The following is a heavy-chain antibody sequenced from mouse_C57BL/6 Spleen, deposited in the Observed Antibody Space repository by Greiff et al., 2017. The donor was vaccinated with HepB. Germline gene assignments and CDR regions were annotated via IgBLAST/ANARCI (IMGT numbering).Heavy chain of an antibody. CDR3: ARQTVVRYFDV. CDR1: GFTFSSYT. V-gene: IGHV5-9*01. J-gene: IGHJ1*03. Sequence: EVNVVESGGGLVKPGGSLKLSCAASGFTFSSYTMSWVRQTPEKRLEWVATISGGGGNTYYPDSVKGRFTISRDNAKNTLYLQMSSLRSEDTALYYCARQTVVRYFDVWGTGTTVTVSS. CDR2: ISGGGGNT. D-gene: IGHD1-1*01.